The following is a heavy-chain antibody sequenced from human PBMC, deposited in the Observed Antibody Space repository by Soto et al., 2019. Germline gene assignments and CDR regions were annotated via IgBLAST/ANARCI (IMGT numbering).Heavy chain of an antibody. CDR3: AKDKGDGSGSYYGY. D-gene: IGHD3-10*01. CDR1: GYTFTSYG. Sequence: QVQLVQSGAEVKKPGASVKVSCKAPGYTFTSYGISWVRQAPGQGLECMGWISAYNGNTNYAQKLQGRVTMTTDTSTSTAYMELRSLRTDDTAVYYCAKDKGDGSGSYYGYWGQGTLVTVSS. J-gene: IGHJ4*02. V-gene: IGHV1-18*01. CDR2: ISAYNGNT.